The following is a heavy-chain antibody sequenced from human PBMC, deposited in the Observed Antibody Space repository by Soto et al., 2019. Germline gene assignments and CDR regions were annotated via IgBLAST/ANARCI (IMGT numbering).Heavy chain of an antibody. V-gene: IGHV1-2*02. CDR3: ARASAAATSWFDY. CDR2: FNPKTGGA. J-gene: IGHJ5*01. Sequence: QVQLVQSAAEVERPGASVKVSCQISGYSFPAFYIHWVRQAPGQGLEWVGWFNPKTGGANSAQKVQGRVTMTRATSISTVYMDLSGLTSDDTAVYYCARASAAATSWFDYWGQGTLVTVSS. CDR1: GYSFPAFY. D-gene: IGHD6-25*01.